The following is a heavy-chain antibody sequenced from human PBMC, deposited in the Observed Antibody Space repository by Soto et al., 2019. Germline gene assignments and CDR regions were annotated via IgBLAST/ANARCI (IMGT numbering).Heavy chain of an antibody. CDR3: ARHRGYYDILTGYYTELNFDY. CDR2: IGHSGST. D-gene: IGHD3-9*01. J-gene: IGHJ4*02. CDR1: GWSFSGYY. V-gene: IGHV4-34*01. Sequence: SETLSLTCAVYGWSFSGYYWSWIRQPPGKGLEWIGEIGHSGSTIYNPSLESRVTISEDSSKKQFSLKLNSVTAADTAVYYCARHRGYYDILTGYYTELNFDYWGQGTLVTVSS.